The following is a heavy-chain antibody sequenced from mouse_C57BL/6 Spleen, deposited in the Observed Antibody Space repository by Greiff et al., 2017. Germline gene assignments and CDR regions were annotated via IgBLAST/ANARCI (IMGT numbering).Heavy chain of an antibody. V-gene: IGHV8-12*01. CDR2: IYWDDDK. CDR3: ARRRTGNGNFDY. Sequence: QVTLKECGPGILQSSQTLSLTCSFSGFSLSTSVMGVSWIRQPSGKGLEWLAHIYWDDDKRYNPSLKSRLTISKDTSRNQVFLKITSVDTADTATYYCARRRTGNGNFDYWGQGTTLTVSS. D-gene: IGHD4-1*01. J-gene: IGHJ2*01. CDR1: GFSLSTSVMG.